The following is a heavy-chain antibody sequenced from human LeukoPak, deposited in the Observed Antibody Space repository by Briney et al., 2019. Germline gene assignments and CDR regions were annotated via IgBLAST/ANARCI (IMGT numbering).Heavy chain of an antibody. J-gene: IGHJ4*02. V-gene: IGHV3-53*01. D-gene: IGHD3-10*01. Sequence: TGGSLRLSCAASGFTVSSNYMSWVRQAPGKGLEWVSVIYSGGSTYYADSVKGRFTISRDSSKNTLYLQMNSLRAEDTAVYYCARVRWFGELFGDYWGQGTLVTVSS. CDR3: ARVRWFGELFGDY. CDR1: GFTVSSNY. CDR2: IYSGGST.